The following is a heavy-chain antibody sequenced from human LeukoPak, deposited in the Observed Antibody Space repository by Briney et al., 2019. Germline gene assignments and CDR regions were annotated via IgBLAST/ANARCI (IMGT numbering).Heavy chain of an antibody. V-gene: IGHV1-8*01. Sequence: ASVKVSCKASGYTFITYDINWVRQATGQGLEWMGWMSPNSGNTGYAQKFQGRVTMTRNTAMSTAYMELSSLRSEDTAVYYCARDGKGYCTNGVCSWDYWGQGTLVTVSS. CDR3: ARDGKGYCTNGVCSWDY. CDR1: GYTFITYD. J-gene: IGHJ4*02. D-gene: IGHD2-8*01. CDR2: MSPNSGNT.